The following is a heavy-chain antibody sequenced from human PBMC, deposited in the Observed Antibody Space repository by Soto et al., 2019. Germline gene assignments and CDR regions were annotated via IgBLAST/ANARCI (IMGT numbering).Heavy chain of an antibody. CDR3: ESDSSAFDN. J-gene: IGHJ4*02. CDR2: ISSSSTI. D-gene: IGHD6-19*01. CDR1: GLTFNIYS. V-gene: IGHV3-48*02. Sequence: GGSLRLSCAASGLTFNIYSMNWVRQAPGKGLEWISYISSSSTIHYGDPVQGRFTISRDNAKNSLYMQMNNLRDEDTAVYYYESDSSAFDNWGRGTLVTVSS.